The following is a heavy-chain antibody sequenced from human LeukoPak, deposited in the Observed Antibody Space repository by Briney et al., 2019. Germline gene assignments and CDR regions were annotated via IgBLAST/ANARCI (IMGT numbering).Heavy chain of an antibody. CDR1: GYSISSGYY. Sequence: KSSETLSLTCTVSGYSISSGYYWGCIRQPPGKGLEWIGNIYHSGSTYYNPSLKSRVTISVDTSKNQFSLKLSSVTAADTAVYYCARAREGYYFDYWGQGPWSPSPQ. D-gene: IGHD1-26*01. V-gene: IGHV4-38-2*02. CDR2: IYHSGST. CDR3: ARAREGYYFDY. J-gene: IGHJ4*02.